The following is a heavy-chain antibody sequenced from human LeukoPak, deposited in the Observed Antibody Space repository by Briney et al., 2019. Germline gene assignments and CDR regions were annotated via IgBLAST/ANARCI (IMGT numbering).Heavy chain of an antibody. D-gene: IGHD3-10*01. V-gene: IGHV3-43*02. CDR2: ISGDAGSA. CDR1: GFTFDDYA. CDR3: AKSSGSYGRNAFDI. J-gene: IGHJ3*02. Sequence: GGSLRLSCAASGFTFDDYAMEWVRQAPGKGLEWLSLISGDAGSAYYADSVKGRFTISRDNSKNFLYLQMNSLRTEDTALYYCAKSSGSYGRNAFDIWGQGTMVTVSS.